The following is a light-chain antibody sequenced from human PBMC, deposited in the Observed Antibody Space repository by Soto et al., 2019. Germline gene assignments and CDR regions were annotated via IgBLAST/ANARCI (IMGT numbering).Light chain of an antibody. CDR3: QQYDSFCTM. Sequence: DIQVTQSPSSLSASVGDRVTIPCRASQTINNRLAWYQQKPGKAPKLLIYDVSTLESGVPSSFSGSGSGTEFTLTISSLQPDDFATYYCQQYDSFCTMFGQGTKGDIK. J-gene: IGKJ1*01. V-gene: IGKV1-5*01. CDR2: DVS. CDR1: QTINNR.